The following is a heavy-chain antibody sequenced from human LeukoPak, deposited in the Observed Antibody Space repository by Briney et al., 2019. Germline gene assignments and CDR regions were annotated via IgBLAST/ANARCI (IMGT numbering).Heavy chain of an antibody. CDR1: GGSFSGYY. CDR2: IKHSGST. V-gene: IGHV4-34*01. CDR3: ARGLGAFDI. Sequence: SETLSLTCAVYGGSFSGYYWSWIRQPPGKGLEWIGEIKHSGSTNYNPSLKSRVTISVDTSKNQFSLKLSSVTAADTAVYYCARGLGAFDIWGQGTMVTVSS. J-gene: IGHJ3*02.